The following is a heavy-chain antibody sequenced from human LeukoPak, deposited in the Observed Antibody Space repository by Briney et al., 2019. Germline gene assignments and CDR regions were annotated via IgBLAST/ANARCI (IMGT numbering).Heavy chain of an antibody. Sequence: NPSETLSLTCTVSGGSISSSSFYWGWIRQPPGKGLEWIGNIYYSGSTYYNPSLKSRVTISVDTSKNQFSLKLNSVTAADTAVYYCASRHLGYWGQGTLVTVSS. D-gene: IGHD6-6*01. CDR3: ASRHLGY. CDR1: GGSISSSSFY. V-gene: IGHV4-39*07. J-gene: IGHJ4*02. CDR2: IYYSGST.